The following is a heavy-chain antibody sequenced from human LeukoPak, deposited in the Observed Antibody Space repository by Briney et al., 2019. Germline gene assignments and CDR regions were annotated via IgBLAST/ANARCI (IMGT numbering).Heavy chain of an antibody. CDR2: INPNSGGT. V-gene: IGHV1-2*02. Sequence: GASVKVSCKASEYTFTGYYMHWVRQAPGQGVEGMGWINPNSGGTNYAQKLQGRVTMTRDTSLNTAYMEQSRLRSDDTAVYYCARGGLPIYYYYIDVWGKGTTVTVSS. D-gene: IGHD3-16*01. CDR1: EYTFTGYY. J-gene: IGHJ6*03. CDR3: ARGGLPIYYYYIDV.